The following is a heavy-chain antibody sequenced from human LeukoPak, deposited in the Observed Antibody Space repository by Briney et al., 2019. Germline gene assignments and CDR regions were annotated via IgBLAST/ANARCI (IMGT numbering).Heavy chain of an antibody. Sequence: SETLSLTCAVSGGSISSGGYSWSWIRQPPGKGLEWIGYIYHSGSTYYNPSLKSRVTISVDTSKNQFSLKLSSVTAADTAVYYCARDKLRFLEWLSRYYYYGMDVWGQGTTVTVSS. J-gene: IGHJ6*02. CDR1: GGSISSGGYS. D-gene: IGHD3-3*01. CDR3: ARDKLRFLEWLSRYYYYGMDV. CDR2: IYHSGST. V-gene: IGHV4-30-2*01.